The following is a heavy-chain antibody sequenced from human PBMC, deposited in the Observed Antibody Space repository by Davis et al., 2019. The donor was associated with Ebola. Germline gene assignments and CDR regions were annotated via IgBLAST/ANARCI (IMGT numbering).Heavy chain of an antibody. CDR1: GGSFSGYY. CDR2: INYSGST. CDR3: ARGGGFGGYGMDV. J-gene: IGHJ6*02. V-gene: IGHV4-34*01. D-gene: IGHD3-10*01. Sequence: MPGGSLRLSCAVYGGSFSGYYWTWIRQPPGKGLEWIGEINYSGSTNYNPSLKSRVTLSVDTSKNQFSLKLSSVTAEDTAVYYCARGGGFGGYGMDVWGQGTTVTVSS.